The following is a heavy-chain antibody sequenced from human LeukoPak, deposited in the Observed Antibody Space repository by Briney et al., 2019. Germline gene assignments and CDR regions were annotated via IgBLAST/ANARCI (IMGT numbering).Heavy chain of an antibody. CDR1: GFTFTNAW. J-gene: IGHJ4*02. CDR3: AKARGYSYETGGYFDY. V-gene: IGHV3-23*01. D-gene: IGHD5-18*01. Sequence: GGSLRLSCAASGFTFTNAWMSWVRQAPGKGLEWVSAISGSGDSTYYADSVKGRFTISRDNSKNTLYLQMNSLRAEDTAIYYCAKARGYSYETGGYFDYWGQGTLVTVSS. CDR2: ISGSGDST.